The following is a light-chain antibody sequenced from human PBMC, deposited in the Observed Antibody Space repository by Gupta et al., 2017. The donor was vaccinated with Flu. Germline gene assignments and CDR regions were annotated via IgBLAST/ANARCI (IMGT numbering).Light chain of an antibody. CDR2: VAS. CDR3: QQANGSPCT. V-gene: IGKV1-12*01. Sequence: IQLPQSPPPVPPSVGDRVTITCRASQRISSWLVWYQQKPGKAPKLLIYVASSLQSGVPSRFSGSGSGTDFTLTISSLQPEDFATYYCQQANGSPCTFGHGTKVEIK. J-gene: IGKJ1*01. CDR1: QRISSW.